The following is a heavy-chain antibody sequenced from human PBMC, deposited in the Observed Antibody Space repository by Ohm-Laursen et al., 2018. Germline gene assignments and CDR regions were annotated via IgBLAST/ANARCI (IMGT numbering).Heavy chain of an antibody. J-gene: IGHJ4*02. CDR1: GFTFDDYA. Sequence: SLRLSCAASGFTFDDYAMHWVRQAPGKGLEWVSGISWNSGSIGYADSVKGRFTISRDNAKNSLYLQMNSLRAEDTALYYCAKGDSSGWHSGQGTLVTVSS. CDR3: AKGDSSGWH. D-gene: IGHD6-19*01. CDR2: ISWNSGSI. V-gene: IGHV3-9*01.